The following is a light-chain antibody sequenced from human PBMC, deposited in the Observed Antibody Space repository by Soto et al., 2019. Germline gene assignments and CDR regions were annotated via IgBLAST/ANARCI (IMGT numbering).Light chain of an antibody. CDR2: AAS. Sequence: THSPSALSASLGDRVTITCRTSQTITTSLNWYRQKPGKAPDLRIYAASSLQSGIPSRFGGRGSGTDFTLTITGLQPEDFATYYCQQNYSLPITFGQGTRLEIK. CDR3: QQNYSLPIT. J-gene: IGKJ5*01. V-gene: IGKV1-39*01. CDR1: QTITTS.